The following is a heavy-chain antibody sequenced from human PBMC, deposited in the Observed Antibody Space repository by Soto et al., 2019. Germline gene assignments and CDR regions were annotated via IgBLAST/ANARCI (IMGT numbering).Heavy chain of an antibody. V-gene: IGHV2-26*01. CDR3: ARKFYTRIPDDEWGLAYYFDY. CDR2: IFSNDEK. CDR1: GFSLSNARMG. Sequence: SCPTLVNPTETLTLTCTVSGFSLSNARMGXSWIRQPPGKALEWLAHIFSNDEKSYSTSLKSRLTISKDTSKSQVVLTMTNMDPVDTATYYCARKFYTRIPDDEWGLAYYFDYWGQGTLVTVSS. D-gene: IGHD1-26*01. J-gene: IGHJ4*02.